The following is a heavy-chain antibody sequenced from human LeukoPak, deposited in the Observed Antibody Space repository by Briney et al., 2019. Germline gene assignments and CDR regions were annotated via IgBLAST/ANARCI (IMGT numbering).Heavy chain of an antibody. CDR2: IRSKENSFAT. D-gene: IGHD3-16*01. J-gene: IGHJ4*02. CDR3: TRHELGEPGDY. Sequence: PGGSLKLSCAASGFIFSDSAIHSVRQPSGKGLEWVGRIRSKENSFATAYGASVQGRFTISRDDSKNTAYLQMNSMKIEDTALYYCTRHELGEPGDYWGQGTLVTVSS. CDR1: GFIFSDSA. V-gene: IGHV3-73*01.